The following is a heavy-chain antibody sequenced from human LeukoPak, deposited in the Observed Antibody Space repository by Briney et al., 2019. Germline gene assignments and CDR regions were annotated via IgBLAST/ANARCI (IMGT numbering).Heavy chain of an antibody. CDR1: GYGFTSYW. V-gene: IGHV5-10-1*01. D-gene: IGHD2-21*02. J-gene: IGHJ3*02. CDR2: IDPSDSYT. CDR3: ARQRVTFDAFDI. Sequence: GESLKISCKGSGYGFTSYWISWVRQMPGKGLEWMGRIDPSDSYTNYSPSFQGHVTISADKSISTAYLQWSSLKASDTAMYYCARQRVTFDAFDIWGQGTMVTVSS.